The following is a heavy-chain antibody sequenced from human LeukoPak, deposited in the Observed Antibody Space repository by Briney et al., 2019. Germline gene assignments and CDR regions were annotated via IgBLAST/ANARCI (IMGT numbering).Heavy chain of an antibody. CDR1: GYTFTGYY. Sequence: ASVKVSCTASGYTFTGYYMHWVRQAPGQGLEWMGRINPNSGGTNYSQKFQGRVTMTRDTSISTAYMELSRLRSDDTAVYYCASEKLYCGGDCYPTPFDYWGQGTLVTVSS. J-gene: IGHJ4*02. CDR2: INPNSGGT. D-gene: IGHD2-21*02. CDR3: ASEKLYCGGDCYPTPFDY. V-gene: IGHV1-2*06.